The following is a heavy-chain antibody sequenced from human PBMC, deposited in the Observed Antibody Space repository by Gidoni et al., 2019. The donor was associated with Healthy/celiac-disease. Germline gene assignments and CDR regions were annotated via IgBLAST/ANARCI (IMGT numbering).Heavy chain of an antibody. CDR1: GGSIRSSNW. CDR3: ARRVPAAKSKPRVAWFDP. J-gene: IGHJ5*02. D-gene: IGHD2-2*01. Sequence: QVQLQESGPGLVKPSGTLSLPCAVSGGSIRSSNWWSWVRQPPGKGLEWIGEIYHSGSTNYNPSLKSRVTISVDKSKNQFSLKLSSVTAADTAVYYCARRVPAAKSKPRVAWFDPWGQGTLVTVSS. V-gene: IGHV4-4*02. CDR2: IYHSGST.